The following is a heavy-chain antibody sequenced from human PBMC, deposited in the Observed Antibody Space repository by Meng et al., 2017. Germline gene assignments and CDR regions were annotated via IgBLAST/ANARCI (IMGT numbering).Heavy chain of an antibody. D-gene: IGHD5-12*01. CDR1: RYTFTGYY. Sequence: GQLVRSGAEVKKPGASVKVSCKASRYTFTGYYMHWVRQAPGQGLEWMGRINPNSGGTNYAQKFQGRVTMTRDTSISTAYMELSRLRSDDTAVYYCARFGGIVATISAFDYWGQGTLVTVSS. CDR3: ARFGGIVATISAFDY. V-gene: IGHV1-2*06. J-gene: IGHJ4*02. CDR2: INPNSGGT.